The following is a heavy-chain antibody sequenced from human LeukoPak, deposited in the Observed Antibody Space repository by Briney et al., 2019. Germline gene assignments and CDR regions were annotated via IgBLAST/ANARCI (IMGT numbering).Heavy chain of an antibody. CDR2: ISSSSGTI. D-gene: IGHD2-15*01. CDR1: GFTLSTYS. CDR3: ARDVSSAGGIFDF. V-gene: IGHV3-48*01. Sequence: PGGSLRLSCAASGFTLSTYSMNWVRQAPGKGLEWVSYISSSSGTIYYADSVKGRFAISRDNAKNSLYLQMNSLRAEDTAVYYCARDVSSAGGIFDFGGQGTPVTVSS. J-gene: IGHJ4*02.